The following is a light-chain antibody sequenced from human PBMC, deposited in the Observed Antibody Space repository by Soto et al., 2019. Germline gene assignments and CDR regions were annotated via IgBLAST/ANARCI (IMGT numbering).Light chain of an antibody. V-gene: IGKV3-15*01. CDR3: QQYNTWPGWT. Sequence: EVVMTQSPAALSVSPGERANLSCRASQSINSNLAWYQQKPGQAPRLLVYGASTMATGIPARFSGTGSGTEFTLTISSLQSEDFAVYYCQQYNTWPGWTFGQGTKVEIK. CDR2: GAS. J-gene: IGKJ1*01. CDR1: QSINSN.